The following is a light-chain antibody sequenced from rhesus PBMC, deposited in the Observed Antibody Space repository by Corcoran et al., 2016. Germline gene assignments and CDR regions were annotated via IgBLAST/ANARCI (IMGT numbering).Light chain of an antibody. V-gene: IGKV1-25*02. CDR2: AAS. CDR3: QHYYDKPT. CDR1: RNIYIN. Sequence: SASVADRVTISCRASRNIYINLAWYQQKPGKAPKLLIYAASSLRTGIPSRFSGSGSGTDFTLTISSLQTEDSATYYCQHYYDKPTFGGGTKVELK. J-gene: IGKJ4*01.